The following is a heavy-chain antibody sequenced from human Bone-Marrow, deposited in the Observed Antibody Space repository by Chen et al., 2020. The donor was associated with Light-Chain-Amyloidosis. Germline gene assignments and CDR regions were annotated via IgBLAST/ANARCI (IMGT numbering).Heavy chain of an antibody. Sequence: QVQLQESGPXXXXPSETLSLTCTVSGGSISSYYWSWIRQPAGKGLEWIGRIYTSGSTNYNPSLKSRVTMSVDTSKNQFSLKLSSMTAAXTXXXXXXXXXXNXXXXGSPNENYYYYYGMDVWGQGTTVTVSS. CDR1: GGSISSYY. J-gene: IGHJ6*02. V-gene: IGHV4-4*07. CDR2: IYTSGST. D-gene: IGHD3-10*01. CDR3: XXXXXNXXXXGSPNENYYYYYGMDV.